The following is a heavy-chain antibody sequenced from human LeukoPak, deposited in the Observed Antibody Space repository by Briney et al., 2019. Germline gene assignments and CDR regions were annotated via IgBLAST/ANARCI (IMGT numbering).Heavy chain of an antibody. J-gene: IGHJ3*02. V-gene: IGHV4-4*02. CDR3: ARASTDIVVVPAASDAFDI. CDR1: GFTFTSYSM. D-gene: IGHD2-2*01. CDR2: IYHSGST. Sequence: GSLRLSCAASGFTFTSYSMNWVRQPPGKGLEWIGEIYHSGSTNYNPSLKSRVTISVDKSKNQFSLKLSSVTAADTAVYYCARASTDIVVVPAASDAFDIWGQGTMVTVSS.